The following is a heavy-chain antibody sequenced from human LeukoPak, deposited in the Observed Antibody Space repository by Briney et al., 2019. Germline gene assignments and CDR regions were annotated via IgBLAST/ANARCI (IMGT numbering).Heavy chain of an antibody. CDR3: ARWRVAAAGYYFDY. CDR2: INAGNGNT. J-gene: IGHJ4*02. V-gene: IGHV1-3*01. Sequence: ASVKVSCKASGYTFTSYAMHWVRQAPGQGLEWMGWINAGNGNTKYSQKFQGRVAITRDTSARTDYMELSSLRSEDTAVYYCARWRVAAAGYYFDYWGQGTLVTVSS. D-gene: IGHD6-13*01. CDR1: GYTFTSYA.